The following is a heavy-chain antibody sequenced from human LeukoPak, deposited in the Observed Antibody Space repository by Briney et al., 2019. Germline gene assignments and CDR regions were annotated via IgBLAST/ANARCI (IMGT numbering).Heavy chain of an antibody. D-gene: IGHD2-21*02. V-gene: IGHV3-30*02. CDR2: IRYDGSNK. CDR3: AKDGDWTTTGYFDY. CDR1: GFTFSSYG. J-gene: IGHJ4*02. Sequence: GGSLRLSRAASGFTFSSYGMHWVRQAPGKGLEWVAFIRYDGSNKYYADSVKGRFTISRDNSKNTLYLQMNSLRAEDTAVYYCAKDGDWTTTGYFDYWGQGTLVTVSS.